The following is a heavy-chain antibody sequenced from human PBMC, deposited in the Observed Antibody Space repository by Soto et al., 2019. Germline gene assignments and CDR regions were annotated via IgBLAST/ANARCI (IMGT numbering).Heavy chain of an antibody. CDR1: GFTFSIHY. CDR2: ISGDSGYT. CDR3: APMGV. J-gene: IGHJ6*02. Sequence: GESLRLSCPDSGFTFSIHYMSWVRQAPGKGLEWISYISGDSGYTNYADSVKGRFTISRDNANNSPYLQMNSLRAEDSAVYYCAPMGVWGQGTTVTVSS. V-gene: IGHV3-11*03.